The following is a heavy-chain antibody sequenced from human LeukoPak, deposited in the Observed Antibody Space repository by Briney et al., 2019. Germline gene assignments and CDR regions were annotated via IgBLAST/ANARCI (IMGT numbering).Heavy chain of an antibody. CDR1: GFTFSDYY. CDR2: ISPTGSTT. V-gene: IGHV3-74*01. CDR3: ARGPNSNWSGLDF. J-gene: IGHJ4*02. Sequence: GGSLRLSCAASGFTFSDYYMSWIRQLPGKGLVWVSRISPTGSTTSYADSVKGRFTVSRDNAKNTLYLQVNNLRAEDTAVYYCARGPNSNWSGLDFWGQGTLLTVSS. D-gene: IGHD6-6*01.